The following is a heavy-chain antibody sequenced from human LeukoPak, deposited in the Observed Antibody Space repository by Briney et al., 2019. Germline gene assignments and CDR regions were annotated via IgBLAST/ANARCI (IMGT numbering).Heavy chain of an antibody. CDR1: GFTFSSYS. V-gene: IGHV3-48*01. CDR3: ARKQYSDY. Sequence: GGSLRLSCAASGFTFSSYSMNRVRQAPGKGLEWVSYISSSSSTIYYADSVKGRFTISRDNAKNSLYLQMNSLRAEDTAVYYCARKQYSDYWGQGTLVTVSS. D-gene: IGHD5-12*01. J-gene: IGHJ4*02. CDR2: ISSSSSTI.